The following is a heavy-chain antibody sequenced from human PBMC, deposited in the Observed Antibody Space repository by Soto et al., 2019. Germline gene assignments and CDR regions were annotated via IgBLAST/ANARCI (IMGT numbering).Heavy chain of an antibody. D-gene: IGHD6-6*01. CDR3: APAKRCTVSILSA. Sequence: QVQLVQSGAELRKPGASVKVSCKASGYPFKDNHIHWVRQAPGQGLEWMGWLNPYSSATTYGDNYKGRINLTRETSPSNSCMELIGLRSDETAVYSCAPAKRCTVSILSAWGQGTLVTVSS. CDR1: GYPFKDNH. CDR2: LNPYSSAT. V-gene: IGHV1-2*02. J-gene: IGHJ5*01.